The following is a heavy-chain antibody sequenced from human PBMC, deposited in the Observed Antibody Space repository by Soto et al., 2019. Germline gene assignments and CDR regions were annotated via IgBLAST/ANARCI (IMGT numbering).Heavy chain of an antibody. CDR1: GYTFTSYA. J-gene: IGHJ4*02. D-gene: IGHD6-13*01. CDR2: INAYNGNT. CDR3: ARESSSSCHDY. V-gene: IGHV1-18*01. Sequence: GASVKVSCKASGYTFTSYAMHWVRQAPGQRLEWMGWINAYNGNTNYAQKLQGRVTMTTDTSTSTAYMELRSLRSDDTVVYYCARESSSSCHDYWGQGTLVTVSS.